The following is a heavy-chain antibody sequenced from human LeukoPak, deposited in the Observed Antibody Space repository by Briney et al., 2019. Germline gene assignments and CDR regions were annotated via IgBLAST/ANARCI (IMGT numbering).Heavy chain of an antibody. CDR2: IIPIFGTA. J-gene: IGHJ4*02. V-gene: IGHV1-69*05. Sequence: ASVKVSCKASGGTFSSYAISWVRQAPGQGLEWMGGIIPIFGTANYAQKFQGRVTITTDESTSTAYMELSSLRSEDTAVYYCAKDIFTMVRGVVDYWGQGTLVTVSS. CDR3: AKDIFTMVRGVVDY. D-gene: IGHD3-10*01. CDR1: GGTFSSYA.